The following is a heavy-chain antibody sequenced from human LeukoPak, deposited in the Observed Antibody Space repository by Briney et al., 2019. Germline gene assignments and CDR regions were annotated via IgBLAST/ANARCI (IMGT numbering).Heavy chain of an antibody. CDR2: INPNSGGT. V-gene: IGHV1-2*02. D-gene: IGHD2-15*01. CDR3: ARGISCSGGSCYSGGSDY. Sequence: ASVKVSCKASGYTFTGHYMHWVRQAPGQGLEWMGWINPNSGGTNYAQKFQGRVTMTRDTSISTAYMELSRLRSDDTAVYYCARGISCSGGSCYSGGSDYWGQGTLVTVSS. CDR1: GYTFTGHY. J-gene: IGHJ4*02.